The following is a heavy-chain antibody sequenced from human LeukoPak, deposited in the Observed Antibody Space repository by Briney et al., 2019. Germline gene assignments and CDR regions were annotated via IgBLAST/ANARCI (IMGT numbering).Heavy chain of an antibody. Sequence: SQTLSLTCTVSGGSISSGSYYWSWIRQPAGKGLEWIGYIYYSGSTNYNPSLKSRVTISVDTSKNQFSLKLSSVTAADTAVYYCARINSYSTYYYGMDVWGQGTTVTVSS. CDR3: ARINSYSTYYYGMDV. CDR2: IYYSGST. V-gene: IGHV4-61*10. CDR1: GGSISSGSYY. J-gene: IGHJ6*02. D-gene: IGHD4-11*01.